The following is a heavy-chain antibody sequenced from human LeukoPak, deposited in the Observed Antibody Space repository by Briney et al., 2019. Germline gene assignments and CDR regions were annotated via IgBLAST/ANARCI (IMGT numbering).Heavy chain of an antibody. CDR1: GDSVSGTSAG. CDR3: ARGNLWDYRRYYYYMDV. Sequence: SQTLSLTCVISGDSVSGTSAGWNWIRQSPSRGLEWLGRTYYTSTWYNDYAVSVRSRILITPDTSKNQFSLQLNSVTPDDTAVYYCARGNLWDYRRYYYYMDVWGKGTTVTVSS. D-gene: IGHD4-11*01. CDR2: TYYTSTWYN. J-gene: IGHJ6*03. V-gene: IGHV6-1*01.